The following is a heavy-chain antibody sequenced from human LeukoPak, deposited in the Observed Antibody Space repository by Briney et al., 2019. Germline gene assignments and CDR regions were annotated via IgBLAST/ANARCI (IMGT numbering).Heavy chain of an antibody. D-gene: IGHD3-10*01. V-gene: IGHV1-18*01. J-gene: IGHJ5*02. CDR1: GYNFRSSG. CDR2: ISPYNGIT. CDR3: ARDPEYYRSGTTNWFDP. Sequence: ASVKVSCKSSGYNFRSSGISWVRQAPGQGLEWMGWISPYNGITHYAHKFEDRLTMTTDTSTTTAYMELRSLRFDDTATYFCARDPEYYRSGTTNWFDPWGQGTLVTVSS.